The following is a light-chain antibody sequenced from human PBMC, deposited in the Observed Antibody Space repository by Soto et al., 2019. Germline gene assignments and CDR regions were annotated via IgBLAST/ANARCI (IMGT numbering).Light chain of an antibody. Sequence: DIQMTQSPSSLSASVGDRDTITWRASQGIRNDLDWYQQRPGKAPKRLIFGASSLQNGVPLRFSGSGSGTEFSLTISSLQPEDFATYHCLQYNSSPYTFGQGTKLEIK. CDR2: GAS. V-gene: IGKV1-17*01. CDR1: QGIRND. CDR3: LQYNSSPYT. J-gene: IGKJ2*01.